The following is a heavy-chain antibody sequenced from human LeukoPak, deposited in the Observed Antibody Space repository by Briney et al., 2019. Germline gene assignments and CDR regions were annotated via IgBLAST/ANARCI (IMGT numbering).Heavy chain of an antibody. D-gene: IGHD3-9*01. CDR1: GYTFTSYD. CDR3: ARTRYDILTGYLTAVDWFDP. Sequence: SVKVSCKASGYTFTSYDINWVRQATGQGLEWMGGIIPIFGTANYAQKFQGRVTITADKSTSTAYMELSSLRSEDTAVYYCARTRYDILTGYLTAVDWFDPWGQGTPVTVSS. CDR2: IIPIFGTA. V-gene: IGHV1-69*06. J-gene: IGHJ5*02.